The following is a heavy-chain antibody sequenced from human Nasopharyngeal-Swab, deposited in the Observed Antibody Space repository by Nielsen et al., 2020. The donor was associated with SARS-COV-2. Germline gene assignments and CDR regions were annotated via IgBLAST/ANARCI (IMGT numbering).Heavy chain of an antibody. V-gene: IGHV4-59*13. CDR2: IYYSGST. CDR3: ARDLGDWGFNYYYGMDV. J-gene: IGHJ6*02. D-gene: IGHD7-27*01. Sequence: SETLSLTCTVSGGSISTYYWSWIRQPPGKGLEWIGYIYYSGSTNYNPSLKSRVTISVDTSKNQFSLKLSSVTAADTAVYYCARDLGDWGFNYYYGMDVWGQGTTVTASS. CDR1: GGSISTYY.